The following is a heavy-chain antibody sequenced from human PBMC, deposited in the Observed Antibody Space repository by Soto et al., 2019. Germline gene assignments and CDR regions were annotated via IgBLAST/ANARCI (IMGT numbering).Heavy chain of an antibody. Sequence: PGGSLRLSCASSGFTFSTYTMNCDRQAPGKGLEWVSSINGRGNYIYYAESVKGRFTISRDNAKNSLYLQMDRLRAEDTALYYCVREDGKVGTNSAFDYWGLGALVTVSS. CDR2: INGRGNYI. D-gene: IGHD1-26*01. J-gene: IGHJ4*02. CDR1: GFTFSTYT. V-gene: IGHV3-21*01. CDR3: VREDGKVGTNSAFDY.